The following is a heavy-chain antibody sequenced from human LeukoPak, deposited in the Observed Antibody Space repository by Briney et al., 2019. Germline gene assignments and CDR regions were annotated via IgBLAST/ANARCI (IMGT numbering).Heavy chain of an antibody. CDR1: GGSISSSSYY. D-gene: IGHD2-2*01. Sequence: PSETLSLTCTVSGGSISSSSYYWGWVRQPPGKGLEWIGSIYYSGSTYYNPSLKSRVTISVDTSKNQFSLKLSSVTVADTAVYYCAREKYCSSTSCYLHHPPSYYYYYMDVWGKGTTVTVSS. CDR3: AREKYCSSTSCYLHHPPSYYYYYMDV. J-gene: IGHJ6*03. CDR2: IYYSGST. V-gene: IGHV4-39*07.